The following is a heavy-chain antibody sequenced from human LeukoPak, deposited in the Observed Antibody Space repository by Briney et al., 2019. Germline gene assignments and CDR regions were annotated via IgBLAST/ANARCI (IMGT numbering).Heavy chain of an antibody. J-gene: IGHJ4*02. D-gene: IGHD4-23*01. CDR3: ARQNYGGRSFDY. Sequence: SETLSLTCTVSGGSISSSSYYWGWIRQPPGKGLEWIGYIYYSGSTNYNPSLKSRVTMSVDTSKNQFSLKLSSVTAADTAVYYCARQNYGGRSFDYWGQGTLVTVSS. CDR2: IYYSGST. CDR1: GGSISSSSYY. V-gene: IGHV4-61*05.